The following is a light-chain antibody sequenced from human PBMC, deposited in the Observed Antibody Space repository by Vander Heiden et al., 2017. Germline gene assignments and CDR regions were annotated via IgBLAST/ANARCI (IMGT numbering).Light chain of an antibody. CDR1: SSDVGGYNY. V-gene: IGLV2-14*03. CDR3: SSYTSSSTYV. J-gene: IGLJ1*01. CDR2: DVS. Sequence: QSPLTHPASVSGSPGQSITISCTGTSSDVGGYNYVSWYQQHPGKAPKLMIYDVSNRPSGVSNRFSGSKSGNTASLTISGLQAEDEADYYCSSYTSSSTYVFGTGTKVTVL.